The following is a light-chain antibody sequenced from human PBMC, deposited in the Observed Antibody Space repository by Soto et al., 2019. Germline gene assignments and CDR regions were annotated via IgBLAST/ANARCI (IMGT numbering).Light chain of an antibody. J-gene: IGLJ1*01. V-gene: IGLV2-14*01. CDR1: SSDVGYYNY. CDR2: EVS. CDR3: KSYTSSTTLV. Sequence: QSALTQPASVSGSPGQSITISCTGTSSDVGYYNYVSWYQQYPGKAPKLMIYEVSNRPSGVSNRFSGSKSGNTASLTISGLQAEDEADYYCKSYTSSTTLVFGTGTKLTVL.